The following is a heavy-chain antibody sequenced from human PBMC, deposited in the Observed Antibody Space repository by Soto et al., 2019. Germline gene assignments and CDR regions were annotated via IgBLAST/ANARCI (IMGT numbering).Heavy chain of an antibody. J-gene: IGHJ4*02. CDR3: ARDYPPPRE. CDR1: GYTFTSYH. CDR2: ISAYNGNT. Sequence: QVQLVQSGAEVKKPGASVKVSCKASGYTFTSYHITWVRQAPGQGLEWMGWISAYNGNTNYAQKLQGRVTITTDTYLSTAYMDLRSLRSDDTAVDYCARDYPPPREWGQGTLVTVSS. V-gene: IGHV1-18*01.